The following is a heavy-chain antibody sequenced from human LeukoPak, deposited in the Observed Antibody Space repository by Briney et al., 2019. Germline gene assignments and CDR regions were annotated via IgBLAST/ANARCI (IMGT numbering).Heavy chain of an antibody. CDR3: ARGIGAATTYFHY. CDR2: IDTAGNT. Sequence: PGGSLRLSCVASGFTFSSYVMHWVRRATGKGLEWVSAIDTAGNTYYPGSVKGRFTISRENAKNSLYLQMNSLRAGDTAVYYCARGIGAATTYFHYWGQGTLVTVSS. V-gene: IGHV3-13*01. CDR1: GFTFSSYV. D-gene: IGHD2-15*01. J-gene: IGHJ4*02.